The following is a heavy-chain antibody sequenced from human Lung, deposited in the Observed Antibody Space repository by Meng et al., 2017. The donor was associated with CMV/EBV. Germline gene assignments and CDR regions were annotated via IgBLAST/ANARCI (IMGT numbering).Heavy chain of an antibody. V-gene: IGHV3-11*01. CDR2: ISSSGRTA. Sequence: SXKISCTASGFTFSDYYMNWIRQAPGKGLQWVSYISSSGRTAHYADSVKGRFTISRDNAKNSLFLQMNSLSAEDTAVYYCAREAATVSYRWGQGTLVTVSS. D-gene: IGHD3-9*01. J-gene: IGHJ4*02. CDR3: AREAATVSYR. CDR1: GFTFSDYY.